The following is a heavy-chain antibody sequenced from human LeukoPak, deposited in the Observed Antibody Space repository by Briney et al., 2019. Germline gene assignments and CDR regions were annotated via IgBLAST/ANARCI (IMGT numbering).Heavy chain of an antibody. J-gene: IGHJ4*02. V-gene: IGHV4-39*02. CDR1: GGSITGSSYY. CDR3: TRGSYDVLTGRSTLGEY. D-gene: IGHD3-9*01. CDR2: IYYSGST. Sequence: PSETLSLTCTISGGSITGSSYYWGWIRQSPGKGLEWIGNIYYSGSTYYSSSLKSRVTISIDTSKNHFSLRLTSVTASDTAVYFCTRGSYDVLTGRSTLGEYWGQGTLVAVSS.